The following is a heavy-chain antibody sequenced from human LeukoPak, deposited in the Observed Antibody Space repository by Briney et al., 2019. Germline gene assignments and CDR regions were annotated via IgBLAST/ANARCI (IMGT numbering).Heavy chain of an antibody. Sequence: SETLSLTRSVSGGSISNYYWSWIRQPPGKGLEWIGYIFSRGSSNYSPSLKSRVTISVDTSKNQFSLKLSSVIAADTAVYYCARASDSSGYYDLDYWGQGTLVTVSS. D-gene: IGHD3-22*01. CDR3: ARASDSSGYYDLDY. J-gene: IGHJ4*02. CDR1: GGSISNYY. CDR2: IFSRGSS. V-gene: IGHV4-59*01.